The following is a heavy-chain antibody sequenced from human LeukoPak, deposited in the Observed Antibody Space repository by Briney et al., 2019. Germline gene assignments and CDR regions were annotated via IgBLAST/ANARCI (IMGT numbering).Heavy chain of an antibody. CDR3: ARHRFAYYDFWSGYYPKNGAFDI. CDR1: GGSISSSSYY. D-gene: IGHD3-3*01. J-gene: IGHJ3*02. Sequence: SETLSLTCTVSGGSISSSSYYWGWIRQPPGKGLEWIGSIYYSGSTYYNPSLKSRVTISVDTSKNQFSLKLSSVTAADTAVYYCARHRFAYYDFWSGYYPKNGAFDIWGQGTMVTVSS. CDR2: IYYSGST. V-gene: IGHV4-39*01.